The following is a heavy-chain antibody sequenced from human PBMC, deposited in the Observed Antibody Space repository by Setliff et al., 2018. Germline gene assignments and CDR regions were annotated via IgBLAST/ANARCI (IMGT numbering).Heavy chain of an antibody. CDR2: IYTSGST. J-gene: IGHJ4*02. V-gene: IGHV4-4*07. D-gene: IGHD3-10*01. CDR3: AREAYYYGSGSYPLDY. Sequence: SETLSLTCTVSGGSISNYYWSWIRQPAGKGLEWIGRIYTSGSTNYNPSLKSRVTISVDTSKNQFSLKLNSVTAADMAVYYCAREAYYYGSGSYPLDYWGQGTLVTVS. CDR1: GGSISNYY.